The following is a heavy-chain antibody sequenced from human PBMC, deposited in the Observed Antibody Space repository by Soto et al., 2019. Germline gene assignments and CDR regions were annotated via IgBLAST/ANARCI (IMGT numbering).Heavy chain of an antibody. CDR2: AYHSGST. J-gene: IGHJ4*02. Sequence: SETLSLTYAVSGGFTSTNNWWSWVRQPPGKGLEWIGDAYHSGSTEYNPSLKSRVSISVEKSKNQISLKLTSATAADTAVYYCARSPPSSYYGGSGTFDYWGQGTLVPVSS. V-gene: IGHV4-4*02. CDR1: GGFTSTNNW. CDR3: ARSPPSSYYGGSGTFDY. D-gene: IGHD3-10*01.